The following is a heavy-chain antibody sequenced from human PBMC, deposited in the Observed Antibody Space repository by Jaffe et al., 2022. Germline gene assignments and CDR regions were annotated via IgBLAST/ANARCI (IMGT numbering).Heavy chain of an antibody. J-gene: IGHJ5*02. CDR2: INHSGST. D-gene: IGHD1-7*01. Sequence: QVQLQQWGAGLLKPSETLSLTCAVYGGSFSGYYWSWIRQPPGKGLEWIGEINHSGSTNYNPSLKSRVTISVDTSKNQFSLKLSSVTAADTAVYYCARGGGFNWNYNNWFDPWGQGTLVTVSS. V-gene: IGHV4-34*01. CDR3: ARGGGFNWNYNNWFDP. CDR1: GGSFSGYY.